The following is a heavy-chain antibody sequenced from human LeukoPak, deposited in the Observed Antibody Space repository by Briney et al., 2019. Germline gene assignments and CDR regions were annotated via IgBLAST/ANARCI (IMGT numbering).Heavy chain of an antibody. V-gene: IGHV1-8*01. Sequence: ASVKVSCKASGYTFTNYDFNWVRQAPGQGLEWMGWMNPNSGNTGYAQKFQGRVIMTRSTSTSTAYMELRSLRSDDTAAYYCARERVAVAGSGFDYWGQGTLVTVSS. D-gene: IGHD6-19*01. CDR2: MNPNSGNT. CDR1: GYTFTNYD. J-gene: IGHJ4*02. CDR3: ARERVAVAGSGFDY.